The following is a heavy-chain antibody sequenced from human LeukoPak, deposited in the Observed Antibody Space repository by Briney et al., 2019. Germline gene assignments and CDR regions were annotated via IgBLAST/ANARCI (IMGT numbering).Heavy chain of an antibody. CDR2: INPNSGGT. D-gene: IGHD6-13*01. V-gene: IGHV1-2*02. CDR3: TRDPWAAAADDAFDI. J-gene: IGHJ3*02. Sequence: ASVKVSCKASGYTFTGYYMHWVRQAPGQGLEWMGWINPNSGGTNYAQKFQGRVTMTRDTSISTAYMELRSLRSDDTAVYYCTRDPWAAAADDAFDIWGQGTMVTVSS. CDR1: GYTFTGYY.